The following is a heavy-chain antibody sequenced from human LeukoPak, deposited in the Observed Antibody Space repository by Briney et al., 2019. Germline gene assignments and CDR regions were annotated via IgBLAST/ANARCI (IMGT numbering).Heavy chain of an antibody. CDR1: GFTFGSYE. CDR2: ISSSGNTV. V-gene: IGHV3-48*03. D-gene: IGHD6-19*01. CDR3: ARGGAVAGLY. Sequence: GGSLRLSCTVSGFTFGSYEMNWVRQAPGKGLEWVSYISSSGNTVYYPDSVKGRSTISRDNAKNSLYLQMNSLRGEDTAVYYCARGGAVAGLYWGQGTLVTVSS. J-gene: IGHJ4*02.